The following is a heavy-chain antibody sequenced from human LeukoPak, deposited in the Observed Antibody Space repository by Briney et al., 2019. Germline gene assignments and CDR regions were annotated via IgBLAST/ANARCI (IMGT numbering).Heavy chain of an antibody. CDR1: GGSISSYY. V-gene: IGHV4-59*01. CDR2: IYYSGST. D-gene: IGHD3-9*01. J-gene: IGHJ4*02. Sequence: PSETLSLTCTVSGGSISSYYWSWIRQPPGKGLEWIGYIYYSGSTNYNPSLKSRVTISVDTSKNQFSLKLSSVTAADTAVYYCARYFDWDYYSDYWGQGTLVTVSS. CDR3: ARYFDWDYYSDY.